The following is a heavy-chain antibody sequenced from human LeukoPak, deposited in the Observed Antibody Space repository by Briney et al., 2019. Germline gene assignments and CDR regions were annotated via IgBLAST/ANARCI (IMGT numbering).Heavy chain of an antibody. CDR3: AKARYSSGWYFADYFDY. V-gene: IGHV3-23*01. CDR2: ISGSGGST. D-gene: IGHD6-19*01. CDR1: GFTFSSYA. Sequence: AGGSLRLSCAASGFTFSSYAMSWVRQAPGKGLEWVSAISGSGGSTYYADSVKGRFTISRDNSKNTLYLQMNSLRAEDTAVYYCAKARYSSGWYFADYFDYWGQGTLVTVPS. J-gene: IGHJ4*02.